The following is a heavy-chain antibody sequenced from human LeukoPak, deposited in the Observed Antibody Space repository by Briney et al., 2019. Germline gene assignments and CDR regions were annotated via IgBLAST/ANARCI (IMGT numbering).Heavy chain of an antibody. D-gene: IGHD3-10*01. CDR2: ISSSSSAI. CDR1: GFTFSSYS. V-gene: IGHV3-48*04. Sequence: PGGSLRLSCAASGFTFSSYSMNWVRQAPGKGLEWVSYISSSSSAIYYADSVKGRFTISRDNAKNSLYLQMNSLRAEDTAVYYCARDRGFGFGELLSSYGMDVWGQGTTVTVSS. CDR3: ARDRGFGFGELLSSYGMDV. J-gene: IGHJ6*02.